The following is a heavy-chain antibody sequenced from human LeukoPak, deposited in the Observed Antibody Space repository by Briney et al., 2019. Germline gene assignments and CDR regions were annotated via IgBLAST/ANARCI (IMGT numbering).Heavy chain of an antibody. V-gene: IGHV4-34*01. CDR1: GGSFSGYY. D-gene: IGHD6-6*01. Sequence: PSETLSLTCAVYGGSFSGYYWSWIRQPPGKGLEWIGEINHSGSTNYNPSLKSRVTISVDTSKNQFPLKLSSVTAADTAVYYCARAWSIAARRFDYWGQGTLVTVSS. CDR2: INHSGST. CDR3: ARAWSIAARRFDY. J-gene: IGHJ4*02.